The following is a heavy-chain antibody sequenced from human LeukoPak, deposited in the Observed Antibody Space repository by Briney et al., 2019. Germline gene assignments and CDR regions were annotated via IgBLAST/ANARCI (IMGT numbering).Heavy chain of an antibody. V-gene: IGHV4-34*01. Sequence: SETLSLTCAVYGGSFSGYYWSWIRQPPGKGLEWIGEINHGGSTNYNPSLKSRVTISVDTSKNQFSLKLSSVTAADTAVYYCARGQRVYDSSGWYLFDYWGQGTLVTVSS. J-gene: IGHJ4*02. CDR3: ARGQRVYDSSGWYLFDY. D-gene: IGHD6-19*01. CDR1: GGSFSGYY. CDR2: INHGGST.